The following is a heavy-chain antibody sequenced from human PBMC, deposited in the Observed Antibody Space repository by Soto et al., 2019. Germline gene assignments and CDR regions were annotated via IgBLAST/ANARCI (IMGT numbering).Heavy chain of an antibody. J-gene: IGHJ6*03. Sequence: GAPVKLSRKTSGYSFSSYDINCLLQATGQGLEWMGWMNPNSGNTGYAQKFQGRVTMTRNTPISPAYMELSSLRSEDTAVYYCARQGTVTTPALHYYYYYMAVWGKGTTVTVSS. D-gene: IGHD4-17*01. V-gene: IGHV1-8*01. CDR1: GYSFSSYD. CDR3: ARQGTVTTPALHYYYYYMAV. CDR2: MNPNSGNT.